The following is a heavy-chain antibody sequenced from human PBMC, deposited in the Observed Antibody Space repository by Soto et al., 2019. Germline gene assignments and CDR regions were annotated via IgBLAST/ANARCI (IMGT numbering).Heavy chain of an antibody. CDR2: ISYDGNNK. Sequence: GGSLRLSCAASGFTFSSYGMHWVRQAPGKGLEWVAVISYDGNNKYYADSVKGRFTISRDNARNSLYLQMDSLRDEDTALYYCAKGRYDFWSPYYFDSWGQGTLVTVSS. CDR1: GFTFSSYG. CDR3: AKGRYDFWSPYYFDS. J-gene: IGHJ4*02. V-gene: IGHV3-30*18. D-gene: IGHD3-3*01.